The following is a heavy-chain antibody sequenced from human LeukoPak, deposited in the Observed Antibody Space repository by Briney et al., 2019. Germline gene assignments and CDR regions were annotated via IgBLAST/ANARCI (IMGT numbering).Heavy chain of an antibody. D-gene: IGHD4-17*01. Sequence: GGSLRLSCAASGFTFSSYSMNWVRQAPGKGLEWDSSISSSSSYIYYADSVKGRFTISRDNAKNSLYLQMNSLRAEDTAVYYCARVLQGTYGDYDYWGQGTLVTVSS. CDR2: ISSSSSYI. CDR3: ARVLQGTYGDYDY. CDR1: GFTFSSYS. V-gene: IGHV3-21*01. J-gene: IGHJ4*02.